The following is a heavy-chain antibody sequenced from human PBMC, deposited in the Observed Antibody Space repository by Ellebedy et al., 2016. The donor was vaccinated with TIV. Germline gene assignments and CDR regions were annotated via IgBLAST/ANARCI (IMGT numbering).Heavy chain of an antibody. CDR1: GGSISRSSCY. V-gene: IGHV4-39*01. CDR2: IYYSGST. Sequence: SETLSLTCTVSGGSISRSSCYWGWIRQPPGKGLEWIGSIYYSGSTDYNPSLRSRVTISADTSKNQFSLRLSSVTAADTAVYYCARWFGELLYVRWFEPWGQGTLVTVSS. CDR3: ARWFGELLYVRWFEP. D-gene: IGHD3-10*01. J-gene: IGHJ5*02.